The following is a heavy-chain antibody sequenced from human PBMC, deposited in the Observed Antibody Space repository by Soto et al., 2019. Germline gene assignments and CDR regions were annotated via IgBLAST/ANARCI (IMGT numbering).Heavy chain of an antibody. CDR3: ARSRDGYSFYFYYGMDG. CDR1: GFIFTSYG. V-gene: IGHV3-30*03. CDR2: ILHDGSAE. Sequence: GSLRLACGASGFIFTSYGMHWVRQAPGKGLEWMALILHDGSAEYYADSVKGRFTISRDNSKNTLYLQMNSLTAEDTAVYYCARSRDGYSFYFYYGMDGWGQGTTVTVSS. D-gene: IGHD4-4*01. J-gene: IGHJ6*02.